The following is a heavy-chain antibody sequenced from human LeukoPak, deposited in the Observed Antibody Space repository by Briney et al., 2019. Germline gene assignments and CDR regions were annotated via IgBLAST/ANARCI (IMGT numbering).Heavy chain of an antibody. D-gene: IGHD2-15*01. V-gene: IGHV5-51*01. CDR2: IYSGDSDT. CDR1: GYSFTSYW. J-gene: IGHJ3*02. Sequence: GESLKISCKGSGYSFTSYWVGWVRQMPGKGLEWMGIIYSGDSDTRYSPSFQGQVTISADKSISTAYLQWSSLKASDTAMYYCATGYCSGGSCYDAFDIWGQGTMVTVSS. CDR3: ATGYCSGGSCYDAFDI.